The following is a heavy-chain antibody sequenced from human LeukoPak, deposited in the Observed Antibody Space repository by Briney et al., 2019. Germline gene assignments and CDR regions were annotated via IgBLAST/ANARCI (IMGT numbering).Heavy chain of an antibody. Sequence: GASVKVSCKASGYTFTSYGISWVRQAPGQGLEWMGWISAYNGNTNYAQKLQGRVTMTTDTSTSTAYMELRSLRSDDTAVYYCARDGTDIVVVQAAPDYWGQGTLVTVSS. CDR1: GYTFTSYG. D-gene: IGHD2-2*01. CDR3: ARDGTDIVVVQAAPDY. J-gene: IGHJ4*02. CDR2: ISAYNGNT. V-gene: IGHV1-18*01.